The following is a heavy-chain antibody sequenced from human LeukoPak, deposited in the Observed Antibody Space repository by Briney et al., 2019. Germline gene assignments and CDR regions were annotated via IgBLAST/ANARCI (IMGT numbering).Heavy chain of an antibody. J-gene: IGHJ4*02. D-gene: IGHD3-10*01. CDR1: GGSISSYY. CDR3: ARGRTYYYGSGSYYGFDY. Sequence: SETLSLTCTVSGGSISSYYWSWTRQPAGKGLEWIGRIYTSGSTNYNPSLKSRVTMSVDTSKNQFSLKLSSVTAADTAVYYCARGRTYYYGSGSYYGFDYWGQGTLVTVSS. CDR2: IYTSGST. V-gene: IGHV4-4*07.